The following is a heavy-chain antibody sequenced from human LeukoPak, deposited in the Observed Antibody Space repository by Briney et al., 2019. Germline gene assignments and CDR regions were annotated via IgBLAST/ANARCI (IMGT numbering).Heavy chain of an antibody. J-gene: IGHJ5*02. V-gene: IGHV4-59*08. Sequence: SETLSLTCTVSGGSISCYYWSWIRQPPGKGLEWIRYIYYSGSTNYNPSLKSRVTISADTSKNQFSLKLSSVTAADTAVYYCARHPTYYYDSSGYSGWFDPWGQGTLVTVSS. CDR3: ARHPTYYYDSSGYSGWFDP. D-gene: IGHD3-22*01. CDR2: IYYSGST. CDR1: GGSISCYY.